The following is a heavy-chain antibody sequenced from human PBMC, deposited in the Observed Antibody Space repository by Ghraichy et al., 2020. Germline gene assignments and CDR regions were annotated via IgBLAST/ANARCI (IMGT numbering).Heavy chain of an antibody. J-gene: IGHJ5*02. CDR1: GFTFSSYS. V-gene: IGHV3-21*01. CDR3: ASQGYCTNGVCYTPGWFDP. Sequence: GESLNISCAASGFTFSSYSMNWVRQAPGKGLEWVSSISSSSSYIYYADSVKGRFTISRDNAKNSLYLQMNSLRAEDTAVYYCASQGYCTNGVCYTPGWFDPWGQGTLVTVSS. CDR2: ISSSSSYI. D-gene: IGHD2-8*01.